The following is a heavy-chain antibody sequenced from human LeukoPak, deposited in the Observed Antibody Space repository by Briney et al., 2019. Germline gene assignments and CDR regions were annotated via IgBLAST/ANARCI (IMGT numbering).Heavy chain of an antibody. CDR1: GFTVSSNY. Sequence: GGSLRLSCAASGFTVSSNYMSWVRQAPGKGLEWVSVIYSGGSTYYADSVKGRFTISRDNSKNTLYLQMNSLRAKDTAVYYCARTQPDTVLMVYASHYGMDVWGQGTTVTVSS. CDR3: ARTQPDTVLMVYASHYGMDV. J-gene: IGHJ6*02. V-gene: IGHV3-66*01. D-gene: IGHD2-8*01. CDR2: IYSGGST.